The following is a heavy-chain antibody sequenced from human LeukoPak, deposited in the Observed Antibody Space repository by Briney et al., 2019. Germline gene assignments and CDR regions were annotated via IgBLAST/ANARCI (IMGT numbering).Heavy chain of an antibody. Sequence: GGPLRLSCAASGFIFSSYWMHWVRQAPGKGLVWVSHINSDGSSTSYADSVKGRFTISRDNAKNTLYLQTNSLRAEDTAVYYCARGVAGTWYFDLWGRGTLVTVSS. CDR3: ARGVAGTWYFDL. CDR2: INSDGSST. D-gene: IGHD6-19*01. J-gene: IGHJ2*01. CDR1: GFIFSSYW. V-gene: IGHV3-74*01.